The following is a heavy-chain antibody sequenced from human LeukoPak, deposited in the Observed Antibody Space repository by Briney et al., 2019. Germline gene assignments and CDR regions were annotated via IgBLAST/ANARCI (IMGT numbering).Heavy chain of an antibody. D-gene: IGHD4-17*01. J-gene: IGHJ4*02. V-gene: IGHV4-38-2*02. Sequence: PSETQSLTCTVSGYSISSGYYWGWIRQPPGKGLEWIGSIYHSGSTYYNPSLKSRVTISVDTSKNQFSLKLSSVTAADTAVYYCARVNYGDPEDYWGQGTLVTVSS. CDR2: IYHSGST. CDR1: GYSISSGYY. CDR3: ARVNYGDPEDY.